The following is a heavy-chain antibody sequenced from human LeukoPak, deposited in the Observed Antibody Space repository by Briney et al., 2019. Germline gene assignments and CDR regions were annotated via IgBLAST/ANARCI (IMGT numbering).Heavy chain of an antibody. CDR3: ASTPLRYDLWSGYSMYYFDY. CDR2: IYYSGST. Sequence: SETLSLTCTVSGGSISSSSYYWGWIRQPPGKGLEWIGSIYYSGSTYYNPSLKSRVTISVDTSKNQFSLKLSSVTAADTAVYYCASTPLRYDLWSGYSMYYFDYWGQGTLVTVSS. J-gene: IGHJ4*02. V-gene: IGHV4-39*01. CDR1: GGSISSSSYY. D-gene: IGHD3-3*01.